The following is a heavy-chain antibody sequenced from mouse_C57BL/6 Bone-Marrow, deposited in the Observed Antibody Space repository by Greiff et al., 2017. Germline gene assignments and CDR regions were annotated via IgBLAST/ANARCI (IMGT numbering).Heavy chain of an antibody. Sequence: QVQLQQPGAELVKPGASVKLSCKASGYTFTSYWMHWVKQRPGQGLEWIGMIHPNSGRTNYNEKCKSKATLTGDKSSSKASMQLSSLTSEDSAVYYCARLYAYRRGAMDDRGPGTSVTVAS. V-gene: IGHV1-64*01. D-gene: IGHD1-3*01. CDR1: GYTFTSYW. CDR3: ARLYAYRRGAMDD. CDR2: IHPNSGRT. J-gene: IGHJ4*01.